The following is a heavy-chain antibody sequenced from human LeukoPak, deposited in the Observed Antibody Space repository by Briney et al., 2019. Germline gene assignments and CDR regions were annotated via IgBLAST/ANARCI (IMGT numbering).Heavy chain of an antibody. Sequence: GGSLRLSCAASGFTVSTNYMSWVRQAPGKGLEWVSGISGSGGSRFYTDSVKGRFTISRDNSKNTLYLQMNSLRAEDTAVYYCAKLREWELPDLFDYWGQGTLVTVSS. CDR1: GFTVSTNY. J-gene: IGHJ4*02. V-gene: IGHV3-23*01. CDR3: AKLREWELPDLFDY. D-gene: IGHD1-26*01. CDR2: ISGSGGSR.